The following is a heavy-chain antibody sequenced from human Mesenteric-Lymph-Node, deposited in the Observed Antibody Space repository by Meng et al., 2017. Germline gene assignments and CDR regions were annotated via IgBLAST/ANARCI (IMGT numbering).Heavy chain of an antibody. V-gene: IGHV3-23*01. CDR1: GFTFSDYA. CDR2: ISGSGGST. CDR3: AKPVGRVRFVTQSSYWYFDL. Sequence: GESLKISCVASGFTFSDYAMTWVRQSPGKGLEWVSAISGSGGSTYYADSVKGRFTISRDNSKNTLYLQMNSLRAEDTAVYYCAKPVGRVRFVTQSSYWYFDLWGRGTLVTVSS. J-gene: IGHJ2*01. D-gene: IGHD3-10*01.